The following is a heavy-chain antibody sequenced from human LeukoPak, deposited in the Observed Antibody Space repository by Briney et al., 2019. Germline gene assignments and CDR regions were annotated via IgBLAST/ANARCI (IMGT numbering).Heavy chain of an antibody. CDR2: VYHSGST. CDR3: ARGVQQWPYYLDY. V-gene: IGHV4-59*01. Sequence: KPSETLSLTCTVSGGSISTYYWNWIRQPPGKGLGWVGYVYHSGSTSYNPSLSSPVTISVDVSKNQFSLKVTSVTAADTAVYYCARGVQQWPYYLDYWGQGTLVTVSS. D-gene: IGHD6-19*01. J-gene: IGHJ4*02. CDR1: GGSISTYY.